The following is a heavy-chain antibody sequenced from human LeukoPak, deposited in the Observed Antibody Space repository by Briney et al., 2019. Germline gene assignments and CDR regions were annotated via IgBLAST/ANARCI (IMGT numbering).Heavy chain of an antibody. CDR1: GGTFSSYA. J-gene: IGHJ4*02. V-gene: IGHV1-69*05. D-gene: IGHD3-9*01. CDR2: IIPIFGTA. Sequence: ASVKVSCKASGGTFSSYAISWVRQAPGQGLEWMGGIIPIFGTANYAQKLQGRVTMTTDTSTSTAYMELRSLRSDDTAVYYCARGVLRYFDWLLVGFDYWGQGTLVTVSS. CDR3: ARGVLRYFDWLLVGFDY.